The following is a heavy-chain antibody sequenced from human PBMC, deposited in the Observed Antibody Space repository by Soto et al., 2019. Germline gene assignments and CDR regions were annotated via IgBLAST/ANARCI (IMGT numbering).Heavy chain of an antibody. CDR3: AKGFDY. CDR2: ISGNGGDK. CDR1: GFTFSSYA. J-gene: IGHJ4*02. Sequence: EVQLLESGGGLVQPGGSLRLSCAASGFTFSSYALNWVRQAPGKGPEWVSAISGNGGDKNYTDSVKGRFTISRDNSNTSLYLQMNSLRAEDTAVYYCAKGFDYWGQGTLVNVSS. V-gene: IGHV3-23*01.